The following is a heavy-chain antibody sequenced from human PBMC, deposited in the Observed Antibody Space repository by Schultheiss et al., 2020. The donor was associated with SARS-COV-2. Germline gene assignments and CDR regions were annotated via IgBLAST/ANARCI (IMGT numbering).Heavy chain of an antibody. D-gene: IGHD4-17*01. CDR2: IWYDGSNK. Sequence: GGSLRLSCAASGFTFSSYGMHWVRQAPGKGLEWVAVIWYDGSNKYYADSVKGRFTISRDNSKNTLYLQMNSLRAEDTAVYYCAKPFYGDYTDPYYFDYWGQGTLVTVSS. J-gene: IGHJ4*02. CDR3: AKPFYGDYTDPYYFDY. CDR1: GFTFSSYG. V-gene: IGHV3-30*02.